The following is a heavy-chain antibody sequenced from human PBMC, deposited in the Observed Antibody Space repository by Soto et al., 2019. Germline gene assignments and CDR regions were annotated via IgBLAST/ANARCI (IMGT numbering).Heavy chain of an antibody. CDR3: ATSGDYVWGSYRPHTLDY. V-gene: IGHV1-24*01. J-gene: IGHJ4*02. Sequence: GASVKVSCKVSGYTLTELSMHWVRQAPGKGLEWMGGFDPEDGETIYAQKFQGRVTMTEDTSTDTAYMELSSLRSEDTAVYYCATSGDYVWGSYRPHTLDYWGQGTLVTVSS. CDR2: FDPEDGET. CDR1: GYTLTELS. D-gene: IGHD3-16*02.